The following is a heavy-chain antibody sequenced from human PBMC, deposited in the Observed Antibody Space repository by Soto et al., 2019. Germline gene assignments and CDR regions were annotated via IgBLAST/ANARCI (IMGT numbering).Heavy chain of an antibody. V-gene: IGHV3-21*01. J-gene: IGHJ4*02. Sequence: SGGSLRLSCAASGFTFSSYSMNWVRQAPGKGLEWVSSISSSSSYIYYADSVKGRFTISRDNAKNSLYLQMNSLRAEDTAVYYCARDSRPVPYSSGWYADYFEYWGQGTLVTVSS. CDR3: ARDSRPVPYSSGWYADYFEY. CDR1: GFTFSSYS. D-gene: IGHD6-19*01. CDR2: ISSSSSYI.